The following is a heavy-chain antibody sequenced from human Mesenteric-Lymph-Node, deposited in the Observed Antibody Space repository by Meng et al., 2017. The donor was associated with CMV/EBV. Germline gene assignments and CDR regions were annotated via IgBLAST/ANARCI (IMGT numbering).Heavy chain of an antibody. J-gene: IGHJ4*02. CDR1: GFTFTSYA. Sequence: SGFTFTSYAMSWVRQAPGKGLEWVSYISSSGSTRYYADSVKGRFTISRDNAKNLLYLQMNSLRAEDTAVYYCARDSDYGGYDPNFDYWGQGTLVTVSS. V-gene: IGHV3-11*01. CDR2: ISSSGSTR. D-gene: IGHD5-12*01. CDR3: ARDSDYGGYDPNFDY.